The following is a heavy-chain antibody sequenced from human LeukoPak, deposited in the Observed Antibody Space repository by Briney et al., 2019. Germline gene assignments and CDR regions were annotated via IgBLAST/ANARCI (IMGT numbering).Heavy chain of an antibody. D-gene: IGHD1-26*01. J-gene: IGHJ6*03. V-gene: IGHV3-21*01. CDR1: GFTFNNYN. CDR3: ARDPYSGNYGNYYYYYMDV. CDR2: ITSSGTYI. Sequence: GGSLRLSCAASGFTFNNYNMNWVRQAPGKALEWVSSITSSGTYIFYADSVKGRFTISRDNAKNSLYLQMNSLGPEDTAVYYCARDPYSGNYGNYYYYYMDVWGKGTTVTVSS.